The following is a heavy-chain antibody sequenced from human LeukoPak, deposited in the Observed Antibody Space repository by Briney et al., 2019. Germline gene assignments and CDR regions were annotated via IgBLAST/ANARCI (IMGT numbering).Heavy chain of an antibody. D-gene: IGHD2-15*01. CDR3: ARGLRLLPPRFDI. CDR2: TNHSGST. CDR1: GGSFSGYY. J-gene: IGHJ3*02. Sequence: PSETLSLTCAVYGGSFSGYYWSWIRQPPGKGLEWIGETNHSGSTNHNPSLKSRVTISVDTSKNQFPLKLSSVTAADTAMYYCARGLRLLPPRFDIWGQGTVVTVSS. V-gene: IGHV4-34*01.